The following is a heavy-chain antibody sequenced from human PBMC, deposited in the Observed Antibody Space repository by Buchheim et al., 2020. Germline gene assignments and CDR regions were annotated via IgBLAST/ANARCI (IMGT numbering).Heavy chain of an antibody. CDR1: GGSFSGYY. Sequence: QVQLQQWGAGLLKPSETLSLTCAVYGGSFSGYYWSWIRQPPGKGLEWIGEINHSGSTNYNPSLKSRVTISVDTSKNQISLKLSSVTAADTAVYYCARATRFFGVVFDYWGQGTL. CDR3: ARATRFFGVVFDY. D-gene: IGHD3-3*01. CDR2: INHSGST. J-gene: IGHJ4*02. V-gene: IGHV4-34*01.